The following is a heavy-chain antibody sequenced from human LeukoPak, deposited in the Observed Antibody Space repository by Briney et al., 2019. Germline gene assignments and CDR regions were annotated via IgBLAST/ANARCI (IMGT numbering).Heavy chain of an antibody. CDR1: GFTFDDYG. Sequence: PGGSLRLSCAASGFTFDDYGMSWVRQAPGKGLEWVSAISGSGGSTYYADSVKGRFTISRDNSKNTLYLQMNSLRAEDTAVYYCAKHVVVTAMPPAFDIWGQGTMVTVSS. D-gene: IGHD2-21*02. CDR2: ISGSGGST. V-gene: IGHV3-23*01. CDR3: AKHVVVTAMPPAFDI. J-gene: IGHJ3*02.